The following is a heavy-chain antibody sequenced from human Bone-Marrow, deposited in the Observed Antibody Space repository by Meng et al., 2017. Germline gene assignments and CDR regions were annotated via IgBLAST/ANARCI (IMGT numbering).Heavy chain of an antibody. Sequence: GESLKISCAASGFTFSSYAMNWVRQAPGKGLEWVSLISVSGGNTYYADSVKGRFTISRDNSKNTLYLQMNSLRAEDTAVYYCATKTTELDNWGQGTQVTAPQ. J-gene: IGHJ4*02. D-gene: IGHD1-1*01. V-gene: IGHV3-23*01. CDR1: GFTFSSYA. CDR3: ATKTTELDN. CDR2: ISVSGGNT.